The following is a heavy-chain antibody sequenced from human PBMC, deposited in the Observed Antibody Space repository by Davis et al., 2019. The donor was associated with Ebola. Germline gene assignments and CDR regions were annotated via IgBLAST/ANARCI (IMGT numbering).Heavy chain of an antibody. V-gene: IGHV1-18*01. CDR2: ISAYNGNT. Sequence: AASVKVSCKASGYTFTSYGISWVRQAPGQGLEWMGWISAYNGNTNYAQKLQGRVAMTTDTSTSTAYMELRSLRSDDTAVYYCARDPYSSSWYGFNWFDPWGQGTLVTVSS. J-gene: IGHJ5*02. D-gene: IGHD6-13*01. CDR1: GYTFTSYG. CDR3: ARDPYSSSWYGFNWFDP.